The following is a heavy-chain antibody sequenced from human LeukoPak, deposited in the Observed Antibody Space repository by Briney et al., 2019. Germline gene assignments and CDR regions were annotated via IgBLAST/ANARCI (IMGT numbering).Heavy chain of an antibody. Sequence: PSETLSLTCTVSGGSISNYYWSWIRQPPGKGLEWVGEINHSGTTNYNPSLKSRVTISVDPSKNQFSLKLSSVNAEDTAVYYCARGRGKHIVVVTAREFDYWGQGTLVTVSS. CDR2: INHSGTT. J-gene: IGHJ4*02. CDR3: ARGRGKHIVVVTAREFDY. CDR1: GGSISNYY. V-gene: IGHV4-34*01. D-gene: IGHD2-21*02.